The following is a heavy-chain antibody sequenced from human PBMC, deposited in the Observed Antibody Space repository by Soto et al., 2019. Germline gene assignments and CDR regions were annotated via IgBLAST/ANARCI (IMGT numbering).Heavy chain of an antibody. Sequence: QVQLKESGPGLVKPSQTLSLTCSVSGVSINSGGYYWSWIRHHPVKGLEWIGYIYYTGHTFYNASLKSRVAMSLDTSKNQFSLKLSSVTAADTAVYYCARGSQLERDALDIWGQGTMVTVSS. CDR3: ARGSQLERDALDI. CDR2: IYYTGHT. V-gene: IGHV4-31*03. J-gene: IGHJ3*02. D-gene: IGHD1-1*01. CDR1: GVSINSGGYY.